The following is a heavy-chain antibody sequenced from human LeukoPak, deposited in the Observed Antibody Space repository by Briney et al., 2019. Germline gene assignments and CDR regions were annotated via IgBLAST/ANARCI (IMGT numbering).Heavy chain of an antibody. CDR3: ARPRSMVGATRLADAFDI. CDR2: INHSGST. V-gene: IGHV4-34*01. CDR1: GGSFSGYY. Sequence: SETLSLTCAVYGGSFSGYYWSWIRQPPGKGLEWIGEINHSGSTNYNPSLKSRVTISVDTSKNQFSLKLSSVTAADTAVYYCARPRSMVGATRLADAFDIWGQGTMVTVSS. J-gene: IGHJ3*02. D-gene: IGHD1-26*01.